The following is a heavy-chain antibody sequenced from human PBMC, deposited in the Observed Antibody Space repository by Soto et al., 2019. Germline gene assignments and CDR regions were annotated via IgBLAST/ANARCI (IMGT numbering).Heavy chain of an antibody. CDR3: ASLLRGYSGTGDY. Sequence: SVKVSCKASGYTFTSYAMHWVRQAPGQGLEWMGGIIPIFGTAKYAQKFQGRVTITADESTSTAYMELSSLRSEDTAVYYCASLLRGYSGTGDYWGQGTLVTVSS. CDR1: GYTFTSYA. D-gene: IGHD5-12*01. V-gene: IGHV1-69*13. CDR2: IIPIFGTA. J-gene: IGHJ4*02.